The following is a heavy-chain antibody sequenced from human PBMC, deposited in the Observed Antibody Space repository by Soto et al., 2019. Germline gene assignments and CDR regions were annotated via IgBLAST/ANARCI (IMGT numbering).Heavy chain of an antibody. Sequence: EVQLLESGGGLVQPGGSLRLSCAASGFTFNSYAMSWVRQAPGKGLEWVSAISGSGGSTYYADSVKGRFTISRDNSKNTLYLQMNSLRAEDTAVFYCAKGTNYGGNSGRRGYFDYWGQGTLVTVSS. CDR3: AKGTNYGGNSGRRGYFDY. CDR2: ISGSGGST. V-gene: IGHV3-23*01. CDR1: GFTFNSYA. D-gene: IGHD4-17*01. J-gene: IGHJ4*02.